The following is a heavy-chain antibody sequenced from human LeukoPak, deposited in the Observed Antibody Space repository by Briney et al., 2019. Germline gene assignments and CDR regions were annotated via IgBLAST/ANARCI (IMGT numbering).Heavy chain of an antibody. D-gene: IGHD3-10*01. CDR1: GGTFSSYA. CDR2: ISAYNGNT. CDR3: ARGSSFGELEDAFDI. J-gene: IGHJ3*02. V-gene: IGHV1-18*01. Sequence: GASVKVSCKASGGTFSSYAISWVRQAPGQGLEWKGWISAYNGNTNYAQKLQGRVTMTTDPSTSTAYMELRSLRSDDTAVYYCARGSSFGELEDAFDIWGQGTMVTVSS.